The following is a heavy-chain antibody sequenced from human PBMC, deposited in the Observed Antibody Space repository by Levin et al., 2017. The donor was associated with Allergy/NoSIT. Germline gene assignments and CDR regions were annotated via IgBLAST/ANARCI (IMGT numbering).Heavy chain of an antibody. CDR2: ISGSGGST. V-gene: IGHV3-23*01. Sequence: GESLKISCAASGFTFSSYAMSWVRQAPGKGLEWVSAISGSGGSTYYADSVKGRFTISRDNSKNTLYLQMNSLRAEDTAVYYCAKKYSSSSSFVDYWGQGTLVTVSS. CDR3: AKKYSSSSSFVDY. CDR1: GFTFSSYA. D-gene: IGHD6-6*01. J-gene: IGHJ4*02.